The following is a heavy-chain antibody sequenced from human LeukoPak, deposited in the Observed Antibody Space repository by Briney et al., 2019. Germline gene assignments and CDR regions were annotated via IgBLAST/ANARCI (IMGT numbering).Heavy chain of an antibody. Sequence: GGPLTLSCLGSGFNFEDYAMHWVRLAPGKGLEWVTGINWNSRNIGYADSVNGRFTVSRGHPNNSLYLQMSSLRLEDMALYYCAKGNSGTFSAAFDIWGQGTMLTVSS. V-gene: IGHV3-9*03. CDR1: GFNFEDYA. CDR2: INWNSRNI. J-gene: IGHJ3*02. D-gene: IGHD1-26*01. CDR3: AKGNSGTFSAAFDI.